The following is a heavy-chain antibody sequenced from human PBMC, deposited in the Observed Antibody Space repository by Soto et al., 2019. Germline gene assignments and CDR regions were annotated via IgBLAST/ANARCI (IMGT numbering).Heavy chain of an antibody. D-gene: IGHD1-26*01. CDR3: ASQRDGRELDY. J-gene: IGHJ6*02. V-gene: IGHV3-21*02. Sequence: EVQLVESGGGLVKPGGSLRLSCVASEFTFSDNIMKWVRQAPGKGLEWVSSISSTSTYIFYADSVKGRFTISIDNAKNALYLHMSGLRAEDTDVYDCASQRDGRELDYWGQGNTVTVSS. CDR2: ISSTSTYI. CDR1: EFTFSDNI.